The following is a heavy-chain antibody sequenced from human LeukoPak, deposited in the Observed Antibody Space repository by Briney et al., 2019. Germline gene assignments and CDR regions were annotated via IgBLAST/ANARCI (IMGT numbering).Heavy chain of an antibody. CDR1: GFTFSTYA. CDR3: AKDSSSYDWGYMDV. J-gene: IGHJ6*03. D-gene: IGHD3-22*01. CDR2: IGGSDGRT. Sequence: HAGGSLRLSCAASGFTFSTYAMSWVRQAPGKGLEWVSLIGGSDGRTRYADSVKGRFTISRDNSENTLYLEMNSLRAEDTAVYYCAKDSSSYDWGYMDVWGKGTTVTISS. V-gene: IGHV3-23*01.